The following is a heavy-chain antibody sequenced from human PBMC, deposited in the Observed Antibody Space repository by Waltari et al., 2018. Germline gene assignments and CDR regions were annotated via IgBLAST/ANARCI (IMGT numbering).Heavy chain of an antibody. CDR1: GYTFSDYG. D-gene: IGHD3-3*01. V-gene: IGHV1-18*01. CDR2: ISGKNGHT. J-gene: IGHJ5*02. Sequence: QVQLVQSGAEVKKPGASVKVSCKASGYTFSDYGISWVRQAPGQGLEWMGWISGKNGHTNHAQKFQGRLSMLEDTSATTVYMELTYLTSDDTAVYYCARERHRLMEEGYLMALDPWGQGTLVTVSS. CDR3: ARERHRLMEEGYLMALDP.